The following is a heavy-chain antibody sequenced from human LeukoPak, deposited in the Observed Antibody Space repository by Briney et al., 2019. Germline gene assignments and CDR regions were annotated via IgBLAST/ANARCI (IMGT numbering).Heavy chain of an antibody. CDR1: GGSISSSSYY. V-gene: IGHV4-39*01. Sequence: SETVSLTCTVSGGSISSSSYYWGWIRQPPGKGLEWIGSIYYSGSTYYNPSLKSRVTISVDTSKNQFSLKLSSVTAADTAVYYCARAYYDFWSGYSLYMDVWGKGTTVTVSS. J-gene: IGHJ6*03. D-gene: IGHD3-3*01. CDR2: IYYSGST. CDR3: ARAYYDFWSGYSLYMDV.